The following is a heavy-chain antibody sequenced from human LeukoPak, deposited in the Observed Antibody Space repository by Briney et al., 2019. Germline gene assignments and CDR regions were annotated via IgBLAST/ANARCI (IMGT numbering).Heavy chain of an antibody. V-gene: IGHV4-34*01. Sequence: ASEALSLTCAVYGGSFSGYYWSWIRQPPGKGLEWIGEINHSGSTNYNPSLKSRVTISVDTSKNQFSLKLSSVTAADTAVYYCARGQPQGLVRGVPFYWGQGTLVTVSS. CDR3: ARGQPQGLVRGVPFY. CDR2: INHSGST. J-gene: IGHJ4*02. CDR1: GGSFSGYY. D-gene: IGHD3-10*01.